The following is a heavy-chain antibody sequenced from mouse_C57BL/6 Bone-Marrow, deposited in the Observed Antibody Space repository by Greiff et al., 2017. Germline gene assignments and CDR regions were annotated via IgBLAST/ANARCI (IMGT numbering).Heavy chain of an antibody. V-gene: IGHV14-4*01. J-gene: IGHJ4*01. D-gene: IGHD1-1*01. CDR3: TTGGYYGSSSYYAMDY. CDR2: IDPENGDT. CDR1: GFNIKDDY. Sequence: VQLQQSGAELVRPGASVKLSCTASGFNIKDDYMHWVKQRPEQGLEWIGWIDPENGDTEYASKFQGKATITADTSSNTAYLQLSSLTSEDTAVYYCTTGGYYGSSSYYAMDYWGQGTSVTVSS.